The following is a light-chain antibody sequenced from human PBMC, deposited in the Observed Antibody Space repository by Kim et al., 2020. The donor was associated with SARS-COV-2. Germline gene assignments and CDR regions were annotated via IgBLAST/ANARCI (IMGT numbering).Light chain of an antibody. CDR2: DVN. CDR1: SSDVGGYNY. J-gene: IGLJ3*02. Sequence: QSALTQPASVSASPGQSITISCTGSSSDVGGYNYVSWYQHHPGKDPKLLIYDVNYRPSGVSARFSGSKSGSTASLTISGLQVEDEADYYCSSFTSSDTQVFGGGTQLTVL. CDR3: SSFTSSDTQV. V-gene: IGLV2-14*03.